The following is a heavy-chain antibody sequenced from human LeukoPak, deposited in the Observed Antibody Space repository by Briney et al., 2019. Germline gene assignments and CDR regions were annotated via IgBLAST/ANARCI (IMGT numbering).Heavy chain of an antibody. Sequence: SETLSLTCTVSGYSISSGYYWGWIRQPPGKGLEWIGSIYHSGSTYYNPSLKSRVTISVDTSKNQFSLKLSSVTAADTAVYYCARDFFTLYDYGDNAQAYYLDYWGQGTLVTVSS. V-gene: IGHV4-38-2*02. CDR3: ARDFFTLYDYGDNAQAYYLDY. CDR1: GYSISSGYY. J-gene: IGHJ4*02. D-gene: IGHD4-17*01. CDR2: IYHSGST.